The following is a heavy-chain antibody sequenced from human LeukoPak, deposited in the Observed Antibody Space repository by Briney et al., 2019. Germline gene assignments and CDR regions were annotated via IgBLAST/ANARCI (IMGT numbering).Heavy chain of an antibody. CDR3: ARNGAGKSSNWFDP. V-gene: IGHV3-11*01. CDR2: ISSSGSTI. Sequence: PGGALRLSCAASGFTFRDYYMSWLRQAPGKGLEWVSYISSSGSTIYYADSVKGRFTISRDNAKNSLYLQMNSLRAEDTAVYYCARNGAGKSSNWFDPWGQGTLGTVS. CDR1: GFTFRDYY. D-gene: IGHD3-10*01. J-gene: IGHJ5*02.